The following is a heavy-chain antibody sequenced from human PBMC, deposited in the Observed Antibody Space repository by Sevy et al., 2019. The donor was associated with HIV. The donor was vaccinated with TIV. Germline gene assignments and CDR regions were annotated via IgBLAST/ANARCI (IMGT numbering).Heavy chain of an antibody. CDR3: SRDHVKDGKGGDYYYHALDV. V-gene: IGHV3-11*01. CDR1: GFTLSDYY. D-gene: IGHD3-16*01. J-gene: IGHJ6*02. Sequence: GGSLRLSCTASGFTLSDYYMSWIRQAPGKGLQWISYISGSDDSGVDDTIYYADSVKGRFTISRDNAKNSLYLQMSSLRADDTAVYYCSRDHVKDGKGGDYYYHALDVWGRGTTVTVSS. CDR2: ISGSDDSGVDDTI.